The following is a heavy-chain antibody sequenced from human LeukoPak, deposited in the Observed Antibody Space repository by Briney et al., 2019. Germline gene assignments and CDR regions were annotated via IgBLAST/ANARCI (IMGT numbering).Heavy chain of an antibody. J-gene: IGHJ5*02. CDR1: GYTFTSYG. CDR2: INPSGGST. Sequence: ASVKVSCKASGYTFTSYGISWVRQAPGQGLEWMGIINPSGGSTSYAQKFQGRVTMTRDTSTSTVYMELSSLRSEDTAVYYCARGADRITFGGVIRQSWFDPWGQGTLVTVSS. D-gene: IGHD3-16*02. CDR3: ARGADRITFGGVIRQSWFDP. V-gene: IGHV1-46*01.